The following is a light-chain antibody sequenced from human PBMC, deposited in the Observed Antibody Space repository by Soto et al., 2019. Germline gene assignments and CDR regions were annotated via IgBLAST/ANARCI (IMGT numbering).Light chain of an antibody. J-gene: IGLJ2*01. Sequence: QSALTQPPSASGSPGQSVTISCTGTSSDVGGYNYVSWYQQHPGKAPKLMIYEVSNRPSGVSDRFSGSKSDNTASLTVSGLQAEDEADYYCSSYASSNTVVFGGGTKLTVL. CDR2: EVS. V-gene: IGLV2-8*01. CDR3: SSYASSNTVV. CDR1: SSDVGGYNY.